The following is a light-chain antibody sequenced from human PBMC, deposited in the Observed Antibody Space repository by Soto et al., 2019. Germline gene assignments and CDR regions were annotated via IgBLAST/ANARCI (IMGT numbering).Light chain of an antibody. Sequence: ILLTQAPATLSVSPGERATLSCRAGQNISSYLAWHQQKPGQAPRLLIYGASTRATGIPARFSGSGSGTDFTLTIISLQSEDFAVYYCQQYKKWVTVGPGTNVDSK. CDR1: QNISSY. J-gene: IGKJ3*01. V-gene: IGKV3-15*01. CDR2: GAS. CDR3: QQYKKWVT.